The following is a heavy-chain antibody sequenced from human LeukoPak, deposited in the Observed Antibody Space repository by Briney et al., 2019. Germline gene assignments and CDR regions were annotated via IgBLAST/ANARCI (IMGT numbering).Heavy chain of an antibody. Sequence: KPSETLSLTCTVSGGSISSSSYYWGWIRQPPGKGLEWIGSIYYSGSTYYNPSLKSRVTISVDTSKNQFSLKLSSVTAADTAVYYCARLSITMRRNPNWFDPWGQGTLVTVSS. D-gene: IGHD3-22*01. CDR1: GGSISSSSYY. V-gene: IGHV4-39*01. CDR3: ARLSITMRRNPNWFDP. J-gene: IGHJ5*02. CDR2: IYYSGST.